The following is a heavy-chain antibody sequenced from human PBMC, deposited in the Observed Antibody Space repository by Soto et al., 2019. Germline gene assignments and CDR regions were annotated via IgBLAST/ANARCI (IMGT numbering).Heavy chain of an antibody. CDR3: ARDRVVYGDRVPFDY. Sequence: QVQLVESGGGVVQPGRSLRLSCAASGFTFSSYAKHRVRQAPGKGLEWVAVISYDGSNKYYADSVKGRFTISRDNSKNTLYLQMNSLRAEDTAVYYCARDRVVYGDRVPFDYWGQGTLVTVSS. CDR2: ISYDGSNK. J-gene: IGHJ4*02. CDR1: GFTFSSYA. D-gene: IGHD4-17*01. V-gene: IGHV3-30-3*01.